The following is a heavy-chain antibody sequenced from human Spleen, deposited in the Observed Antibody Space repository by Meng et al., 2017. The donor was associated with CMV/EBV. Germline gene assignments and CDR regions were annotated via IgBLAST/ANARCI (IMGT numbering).Heavy chain of an antibody. J-gene: IGHJ4*02. Sequence: SSAASGFTCSGSAMHWVRQASGKGLEWVGRIRSKANSYATAYAASVKGRFTISRDDSKNTAYLQMNSLKTEDTAVYYCTRLSTVTTPGWGQGTLVTVSS. D-gene: IGHD4-17*01. V-gene: IGHV3-73*01. CDR3: TRLSTVTTPG. CDR1: GFTCSGSA. CDR2: IRSKANSYAT.